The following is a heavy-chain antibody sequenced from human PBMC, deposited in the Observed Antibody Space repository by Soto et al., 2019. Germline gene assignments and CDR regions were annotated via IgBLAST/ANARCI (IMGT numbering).Heavy chain of an antibody. D-gene: IGHD4-17*01. Sequence: PSETLSLTCTVSGGSISSSSYYWGWIRQPPGKGLEWIGSIYYSGSTYYNPSLKSRVTISVDTSKNQFSLKLSSVTAADTAVYYCARLPFDYGGNYPFDYWGQGTLVTVSS. CDR2: IYYSGST. J-gene: IGHJ4*02. V-gene: IGHV4-39*01. CDR1: GGSISSSSYY. CDR3: ARLPFDYGGNYPFDY.